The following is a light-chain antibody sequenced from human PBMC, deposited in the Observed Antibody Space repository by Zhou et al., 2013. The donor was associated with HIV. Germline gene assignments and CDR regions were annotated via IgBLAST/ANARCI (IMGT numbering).Light chain of an antibody. V-gene: IGKV3-20*01. J-gene: IGKJ4*01. CDR2: GAS. CDR1: QSVSSF. Sequence: IVLTQSPATLSLSPGERATLSCRASQSVSSFLAWYQQKPGQAPRLLIYGASSRPTGSPDRFSGSGSGTDFTLTISRVEPEDFAVYYCQQYDRSPLTFGGGTKVEIK. CDR3: QQYDRSPLT.